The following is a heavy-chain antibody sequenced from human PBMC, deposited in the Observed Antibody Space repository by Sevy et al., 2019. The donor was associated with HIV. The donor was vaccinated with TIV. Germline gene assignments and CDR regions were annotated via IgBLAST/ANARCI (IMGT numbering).Heavy chain of an antibody. J-gene: IGHJ4*02. CDR3: ARCRGTRITMIVVVVTGYFDY. Sequence: SETLSLTCAVYGGSFSDYSWSWIRQPPGKGLEWIGEINHSGSTNYNPSLKSRVTISVDTSKNQFSLKLSSVTAADTAVYYCARCRGTRITMIVVVVTGYFDYWGQGTLVTVSS. CDR2: INHSGST. CDR1: GGSFSDYS. D-gene: IGHD3-22*01. V-gene: IGHV4-34*01.